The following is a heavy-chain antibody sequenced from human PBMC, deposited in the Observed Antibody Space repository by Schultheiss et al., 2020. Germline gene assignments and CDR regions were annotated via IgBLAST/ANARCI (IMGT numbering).Heavy chain of an antibody. J-gene: IGHJ5*02. Sequence: SQTLSLTCAVYGGSFSGYYWSWIRQHPGKGLEWIGSIYYSGSTYYNPSLKSRVTISVDTSKNQFSLKLSSVTAADTAVYYCASITTRTNWFDPWGQGTLVTVSS. V-gene: IGHV4-34*01. CDR1: GGSFSGYY. CDR3: ASITTRTNWFDP. CDR2: IYYSGST. D-gene: IGHD3-3*01.